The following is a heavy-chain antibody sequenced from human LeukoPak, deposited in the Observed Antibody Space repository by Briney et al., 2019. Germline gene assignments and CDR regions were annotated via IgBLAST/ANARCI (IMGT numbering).Heavy chain of an antibody. CDR3: ARDPDPFSRFSIFDI. V-gene: IGHV6-1*01. CDR1: GDSVSSNSAT. Sequence: SQTLSLTCAISGDSVSSNSATWNWSRQSPSRGLEWLGRTYYRSKWYNDYALSVKSRITINPDTSKNQFSLQLNSLSPEDTAVYYCARDPDPFSRFSIFDIWGQGTMVTVSS. J-gene: IGHJ3*02. CDR2: TYYRSKWYN.